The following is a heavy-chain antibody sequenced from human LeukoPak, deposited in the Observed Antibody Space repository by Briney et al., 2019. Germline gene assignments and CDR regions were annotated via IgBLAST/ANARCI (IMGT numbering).Heavy chain of an antibody. V-gene: IGHV4-39*07. CDR2: IFYNGRT. J-gene: IGHJ5*01. CDR3: ARQVAVVEPTDPNWFDS. CDR1: GDSIGRSTYY. D-gene: IGHD2-21*01. Sequence: PSETLYLTCNVSGDSIGRSTYYWGWVRHTPEKGLEWIGSIFYNGRTYYTPSLQSRVIMSLDTSKNQFSLRLTSVTAADTAVYYCARQVAVVEPTDPNWFDSWGQGTLVTVSS.